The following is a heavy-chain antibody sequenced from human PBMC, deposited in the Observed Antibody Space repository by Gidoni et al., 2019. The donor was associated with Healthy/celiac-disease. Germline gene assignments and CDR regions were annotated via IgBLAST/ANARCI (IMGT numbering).Heavy chain of an antibody. D-gene: IGHD2-2*01. Sequence: QVQLVESGGGLVKPGGSLRLSCAASGFTFSDYYMSWLRQAPGKGLEGVSYISSSGSTIYYADSVKGRFTISRDNAKNSLYLQMNSLRAEDTAVYYCARADGYCSSTSCPPRGYYYYYGMDVWGQGTTVTVSS. V-gene: IGHV3-11*01. CDR3: ARADGYCSSTSCPPRGYYYYYGMDV. CDR1: GFTFSDYY. J-gene: IGHJ6*02. CDR2: ISSSGSTI.